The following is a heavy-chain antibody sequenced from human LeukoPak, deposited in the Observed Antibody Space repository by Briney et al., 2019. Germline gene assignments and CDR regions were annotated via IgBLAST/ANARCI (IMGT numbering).Heavy chain of an antibody. D-gene: IGHD3-10*01. J-gene: IGHJ5*02. CDR1: GGSFSGYY. V-gene: IGHV4-34*01. CDR2: INHSGST. Sequence: SETLSLTCAVYGGSFSGYYWSWIRQPPGKGLEWIGEINHSGSTNYNPSLKSRVTISVDTSKNQFSLKLSSVTAANTAMYYCARNRYYYGSGNYGVPNWFDPWGQGTLVTVSS. CDR3: ARNRYYYGSGNYGVPNWFDP.